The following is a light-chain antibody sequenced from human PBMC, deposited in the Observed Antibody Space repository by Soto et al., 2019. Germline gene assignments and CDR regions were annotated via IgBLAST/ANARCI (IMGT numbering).Light chain of an antibody. V-gene: IGLV2-14*01. CDR1: SSDVGGYNY. CDR3: SSYTSSSTLRGV. Sequence: QSVLTQPAYVSGSPGQSFTISCTGTSSDVGGYNYVSWYQQHPGKAPKLMIYDVSNRPSGVSNRFSGSKSGNTASLTISGLQAEDEADYYCSSYTSSSTLRGVFGTGTKVTVL. CDR2: DVS. J-gene: IGLJ1*01.